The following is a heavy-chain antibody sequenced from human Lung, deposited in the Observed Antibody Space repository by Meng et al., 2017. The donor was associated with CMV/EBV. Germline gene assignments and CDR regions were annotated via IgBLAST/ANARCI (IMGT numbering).Heavy chain of an antibody. V-gene: IGHV4-39*01. CDR1: GGSISSSSYY. CDR3: ARQSPSQYYYDSSGFHNWFEP. D-gene: IGHD3-22*01. Sequence: LXCTVSGGSISSSSYYWGWIRQPPGKGLEWIGSIYYSGSTYYNPSLKSRVTISVDTSKNQFSLKLSSVTAADTAVYYCARQSPSQYYYDSSGFHNWFEPGXQGTXVTVSS. CDR2: IYYSGST. J-gene: IGHJ5*02.